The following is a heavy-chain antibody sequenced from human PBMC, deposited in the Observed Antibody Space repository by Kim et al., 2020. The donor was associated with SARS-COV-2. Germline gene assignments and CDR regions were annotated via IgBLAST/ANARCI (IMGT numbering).Heavy chain of an antibody. CDR2: IWYDGSNK. CDR3: AKSAYYYDSSTYYFDY. J-gene: IGHJ4*02. D-gene: IGHD3-22*01. CDR1: GFTFSSYG. Sequence: GGSLRLSCAASGFTFSSYGMHWVRQAPGKGLEWVAVIWYDGSNKYYADSVKGRFTISRDNSKNTLYLQMNSLRAEDTAVYYCAKSAYYYDSSTYYFDYWGQGTLVTVSS. V-gene: IGHV3-33*06.